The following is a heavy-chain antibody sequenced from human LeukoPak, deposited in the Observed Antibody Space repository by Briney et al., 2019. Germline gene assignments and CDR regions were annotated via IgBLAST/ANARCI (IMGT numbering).Heavy chain of an antibody. Sequence: GGSLRLSCAASVFTFSSYGMHGVRQAPGKGLEWVAVIWYDGSNKYYADSVKGRFTISRDNSKNTLYLQMNSLRAEDTAVYYCARDRPVVLASGAVAGLDAFDIWGQGTMVTVSS. V-gene: IGHV3-33*01. D-gene: IGHD6-19*01. J-gene: IGHJ3*02. CDR1: VFTFSSYG. CDR2: IWYDGSNK. CDR3: ARDRPVVLASGAVAGLDAFDI.